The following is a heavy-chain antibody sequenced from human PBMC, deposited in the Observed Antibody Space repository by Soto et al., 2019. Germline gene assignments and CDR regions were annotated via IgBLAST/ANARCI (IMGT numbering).Heavy chain of an antibody. D-gene: IGHD2-2*01. CDR3: ARGQGYCSSTSCPPPDYYYMDV. CDR1: GYTLTELS. CDR2: FDPEDGET. V-gene: IGHV1-24*01. J-gene: IGHJ6*03. Sequence: GASVKVSCKVSGYTLTELSMHWVRQAPGKGLEWMRGFDPEDGETIYAQKFQGRVTMTENTSTNTAYMELSSLRSEDTAVYYCARGQGYCSSTSCPPPDYYYMDVWGKGTTVTVSS.